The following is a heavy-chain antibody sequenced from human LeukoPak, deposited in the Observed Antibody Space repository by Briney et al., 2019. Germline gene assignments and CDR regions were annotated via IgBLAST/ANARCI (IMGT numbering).Heavy chain of an antibody. D-gene: IGHD3-22*01. CDR2: ISSSSSTI. Sequence: GGSLRLSCAASGFTFSSYSMNWVRQAPGKGLEWVSYISSSSSTIYYADSVKGRFTISRDNAKNSLYLQMNSLRAEDTAVYYCARNYDSSGYYYEMYYFDYWGQGTLVTVSS. CDR1: GFTFSSYS. CDR3: ARNYDSSGYYYEMYYFDY. V-gene: IGHV3-48*01. J-gene: IGHJ4*02.